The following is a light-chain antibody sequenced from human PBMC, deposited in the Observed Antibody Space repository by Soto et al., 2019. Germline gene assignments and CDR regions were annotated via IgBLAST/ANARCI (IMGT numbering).Light chain of an antibody. Sequence: DIQMTQSPSTLSASVGDRVTIACRASQRISSWLDWYQQKPGKAPKLLIYKASILESEVPSRFNGSGSGTEFTLTISSLQSDDFATYYCQQYNSYSTFGQGTKVEIK. CDR2: KAS. CDR3: QQYNSYST. CDR1: QRISSW. V-gene: IGKV1-5*03. J-gene: IGKJ1*01.